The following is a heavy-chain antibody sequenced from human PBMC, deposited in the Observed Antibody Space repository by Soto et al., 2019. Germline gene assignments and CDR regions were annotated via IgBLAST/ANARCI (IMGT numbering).Heavy chain of an antibody. Sequence: GASVKVSCKASGYTFTSYAMHWVRQAPGQRLEWMGWINAGNGNTKYSQKLQGRVTITRDTSASTAYMELSSLRSEDTAVYYCARAGPLRFLEWLSVLDYWGQGTLVTVSS. V-gene: IGHV1-3*01. CDR1: GYTFTSYA. J-gene: IGHJ4*02. CDR2: INAGNGNT. D-gene: IGHD3-3*01. CDR3: ARAGPLRFLEWLSVLDY.